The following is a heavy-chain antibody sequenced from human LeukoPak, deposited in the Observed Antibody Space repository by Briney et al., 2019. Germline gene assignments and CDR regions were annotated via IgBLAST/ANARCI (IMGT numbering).Heavy chain of an antibody. J-gene: IGHJ4*02. CDR2: IYPGDSDT. Sequence: GESLKISCKGSGYSFTSYWIGWVRQKPGKGLEWMEIIYPGDSDTRYSPSFQGQVTISADKSISTAYLQWSSLKASDTAMYYCARIGYCSGGSCGTRFDYWGQGTLVTVSS. D-gene: IGHD2-15*01. CDR1: GYSFTSYW. V-gene: IGHV5-51*01. CDR3: ARIGYCSGGSCGTRFDY.